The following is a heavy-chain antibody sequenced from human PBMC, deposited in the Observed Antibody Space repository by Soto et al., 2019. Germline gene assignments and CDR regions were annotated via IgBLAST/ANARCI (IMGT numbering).Heavy chain of an antibody. CDR2: IYYSGST. J-gene: IGHJ3*02. CDR3: ARLYGLDAFDI. D-gene: IGHD3-16*02. Sequence: QVQLQESGPGLVKPSETLSLTCTVSGGSINSYYWSWIRQPPGKGLEWIGYIYYSGSTNYNPSLKSRVTISVDTSKNLFSLKLSSVTAADTAVYYCARLYGLDAFDIWGQGTMVTVSS. V-gene: IGHV4-59*08. CDR1: GGSINSYY.